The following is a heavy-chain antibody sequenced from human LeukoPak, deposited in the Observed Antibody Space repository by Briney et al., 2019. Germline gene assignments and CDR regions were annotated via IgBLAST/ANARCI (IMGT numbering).Heavy chain of an antibody. V-gene: IGHV4-34*01. J-gene: IGHJ4*02. D-gene: IGHD3-10*01. CDR3: ARRRWGYGSGSYDY. CDR2: INHSGSTT. Sequence: SETLSLTCTVYGGSFSDYYWTWIRQPPGKGLEWIGEINHSGSTTNYNPSLKNRVTISVDMYKNQFFLKLISVTAADAAVYYCARRRWGYGSGSYDYWGQGTLVTVSS. CDR1: GGSFSDYY.